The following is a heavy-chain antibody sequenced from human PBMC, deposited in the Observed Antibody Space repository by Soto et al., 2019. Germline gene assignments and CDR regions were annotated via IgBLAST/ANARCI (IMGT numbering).Heavy chain of an antibody. D-gene: IGHD6-13*01. J-gene: IGHJ4*02. Sequence: QVQLVESGGGVVQPGRSLRLSCAASRFTISGHARHWVRQAPGKGLEWLAVISYVGSDKFYGGSVRGRFTISRDNSKNQLLLQVNSLREEYRAVYYCASWGGIASTAYDGSLAPFDYGGQGTLVAASS. V-gene: IGHV3-30*03. CDR1: RFTISGHA. CDR3: ASWGGIASTAYDGSLAPFDY. CDR2: ISYVGSDK.